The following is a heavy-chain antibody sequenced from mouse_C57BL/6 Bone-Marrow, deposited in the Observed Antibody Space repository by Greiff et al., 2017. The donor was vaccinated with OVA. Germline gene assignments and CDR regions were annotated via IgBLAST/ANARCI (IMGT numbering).Heavy chain of an antibody. CDR2: IDPETGGT. Sequence: QVHVKQSGAELVRPGASVTLSCKASGYTFTDYEMHWVKQTPVHGLEWIGAIDPETGGTAYNQKFKGKAILTADKSSSTAYMELRSLTSEDSAVYYSYSNYKGYWGQGTTLTVSS. CDR1: GYTFTDYE. J-gene: IGHJ2*01. D-gene: IGHD2-5*01. CDR3: YSNYKGY. V-gene: IGHV1-15*01.